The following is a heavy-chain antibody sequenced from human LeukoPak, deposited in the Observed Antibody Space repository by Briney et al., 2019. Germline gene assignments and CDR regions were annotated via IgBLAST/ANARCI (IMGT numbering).Heavy chain of an antibody. V-gene: IGHV4-39*01. CDR3: ARHGWYSSSSVDY. D-gene: IGHD6-13*01. CDR2: IYYSGST. J-gene: IGHJ4*02. CDR1: GGSISSSSYY. Sequence: SETLSLTCTVSGGSISSSSYYWGWIRQPPGKGLEWIGSIYYSGSTYYNPSLKSRVTISVDTSKNQFSLKLSSVTAADTAVYYCARHGWYSSSSVDYWGQGTLVTVSS.